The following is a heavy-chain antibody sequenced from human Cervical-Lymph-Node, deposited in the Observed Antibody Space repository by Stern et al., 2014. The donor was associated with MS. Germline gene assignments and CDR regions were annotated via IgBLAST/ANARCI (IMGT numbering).Heavy chain of an antibody. J-gene: IGHJ4*02. Sequence: QVTLRESGPTLVQPTQTLTLTCTFSGFSLSTSGVGVGWIRPPPGKALEWLAFIYWDDSKRYSPSLKTRLTITKDTSKNQVVLTMNNMDPVDTATFYCATHAPGVVPAALDYWGQGTLVTVS. CDR1: GFSLSTSGVG. D-gene: IGHD2-2*01. CDR2: IYWDDSK. CDR3: ATHAPGVVPAALDY. V-gene: IGHV2-5*02.